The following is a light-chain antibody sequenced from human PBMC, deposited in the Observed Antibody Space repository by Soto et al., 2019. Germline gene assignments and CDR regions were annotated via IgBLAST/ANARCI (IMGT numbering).Light chain of an antibody. J-gene: IGKJ4*01. V-gene: IGKV1-39*01. CDR3: QQSYGTPLT. Sequence: DIQMTQSPSSLSASVGDRVTITCRASQSISSYLNWYQQKPGKAPKVLICAASSVQSGVPSRFSGSGSGTDFTLTISSLQPEDFASYYCQQSYGTPLTFGGGTNVEIK. CDR2: AAS. CDR1: QSISSY.